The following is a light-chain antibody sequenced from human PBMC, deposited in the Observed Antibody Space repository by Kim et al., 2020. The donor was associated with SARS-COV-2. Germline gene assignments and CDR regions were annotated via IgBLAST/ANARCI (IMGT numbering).Light chain of an antibody. Sequence: DIVMTQSPDFLAVSLGERATINCKSSQSVLYSSNNKNYLVCYQQKPGQPPKLLIYWASTRESGVPDRFSGSGSGTDFTLTISSLRAEDVAVYYCQEYYSVPYTFGKGTKLEI. J-gene: IGKJ2*01. CDR1: QSVLYSSNNKNY. V-gene: IGKV4-1*01. CDR2: WAS. CDR3: QEYYSVPYT.